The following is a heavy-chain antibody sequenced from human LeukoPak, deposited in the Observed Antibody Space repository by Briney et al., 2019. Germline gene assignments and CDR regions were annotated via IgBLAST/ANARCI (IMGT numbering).Heavy chain of an antibody. V-gene: IGHV1-2*02. CDR2: INPNSGGT. CDR3: ASLSYSNYRYYFDY. J-gene: IGHJ4*02. Sequence: ASVKVSCKASGYTFTGYYMHWVRQAPAQGLEWMGWINPNSGGTNYAQKFQGRVTTTRDTSISTAYMELSRLRSDDTAVYYCASLSYSNYRYYFDYWGQGTLVTVSS. CDR1: GYTFTGYY. D-gene: IGHD4-11*01.